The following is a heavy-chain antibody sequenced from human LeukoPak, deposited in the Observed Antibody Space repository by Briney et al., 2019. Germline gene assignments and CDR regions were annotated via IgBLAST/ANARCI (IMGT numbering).Heavy chain of an antibody. Sequence: VSVKVSCKASGYSFTGYYMHWVRQAPGQGLEWMRWINPNSADTGYAQKFQGRVTMTRDMSISTIYMELTRLRSDDTALYYCARWDGYSSSPDYWGQGTLVTVSS. CDR3: ARWDGYSSSPDY. CDR1: GYSFTGYY. D-gene: IGHD6-13*01. V-gene: IGHV1-2*02. J-gene: IGHJ4*02. CDR2: INPNSADT.